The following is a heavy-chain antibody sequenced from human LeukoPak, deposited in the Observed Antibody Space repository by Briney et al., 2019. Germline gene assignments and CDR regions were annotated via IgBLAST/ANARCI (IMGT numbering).Heavy chain of an antibody. V-gene: IGHV4-59*01. Sequence: SETLSLTCTVSGGSISTYYGNWIRQAPGKGLEWIGYIYYSGSTNYNPSLKSRVTISVDTSKNQLSLKLSSVTAADTAVYYCARELSGAGFDYWGQGTLVTVSS. J-gene: IGHJ4*02. CDR1: GGSISTYY. CDR2: IYYSGST. D-gene: IGHD6-19*01. CDR3: ARELSGAGFDY.